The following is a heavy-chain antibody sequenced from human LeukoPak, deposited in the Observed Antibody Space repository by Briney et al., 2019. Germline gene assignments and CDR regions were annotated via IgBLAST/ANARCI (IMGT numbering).Heavy chain of an antibody. J-gene: IGHJ4*02. CDR3: AKDPPLDIVVVPAAPYFDY. V-gene: IGHV3-23*01. D-gene: IGHD2-2*01. Sequence: TGGSLRLSCAASGFTFSSYAMSWVRQAPGKGLEWVSAISGSGGSTYYADSVKGRFTISRDNSKNTLYLQMNSLRAEDTAVYYCAKDPPLDIVVVPAAPYFDYWGQGTLVTVSS. CDR2: ISGSGGST. CDR1: GFTFSSYA.